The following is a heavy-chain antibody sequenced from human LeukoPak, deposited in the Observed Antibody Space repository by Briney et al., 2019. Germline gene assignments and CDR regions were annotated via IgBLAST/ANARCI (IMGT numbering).Heavy chain of an antibody. CDR2: ASLSGNST. Sequence: GGSLRLSCAASGFTFSTYAMAWVRQAPGKGLEWISAASLSGNSTYYADSVKGRFTISRDNPKNTLFLQMNILTDADTAVYHWAKVGAPTWRRYFFASGGQGTLVTVSS. V-gene: IGHV3-23*01. J-gene: IGHJ4*02. D-gene: IGHD3-3*01. CDR1: GFTFSTYA. CDR3: AKVGAPTWRRYFFAS.